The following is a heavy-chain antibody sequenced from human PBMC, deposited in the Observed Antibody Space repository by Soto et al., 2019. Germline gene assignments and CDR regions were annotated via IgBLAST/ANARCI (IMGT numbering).Heavy chain of an antibody. D-gene: IGHD4-17*01. CDR1: GGSISSGGYY. Sequence: SETLSLTCTVSGGSISSGGYYWSWIRQQPGKGLEWIGYIYYGGITYYNPSLKSRVTRSVDTSKNQFSLKLSSVTAADTAVYYCAREKTTAGDFDYWGQGTLVTVSS. CDR2: IYYGGIT. CDR3: AREKTTAGDFDY. V-gene: IGHV4-31*03. J-gene: IGHJ4*02.